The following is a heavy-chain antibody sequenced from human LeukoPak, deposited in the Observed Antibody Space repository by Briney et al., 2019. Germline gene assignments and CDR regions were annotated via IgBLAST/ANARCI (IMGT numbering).Heavy chain of an antibody. CDR1: GYTFTSYG. D-gene: IGHD5-24*01. Sequence: ASVKVSCKASGYTFTSYGISWVRQAPGQGLEWMGWISTYNGNTNYAQKLQGRVTMTTDTSTSTAYMELRSLRSDDTAAYYCARERRDGYNLRYYFDNWGQGTLVTVSS. CDR3: ARERRDGYNLRYYFDN. V-gene: IGHV1-18*01. J-gene: IGHJ4*02. CDR2: ISTYNGNT.